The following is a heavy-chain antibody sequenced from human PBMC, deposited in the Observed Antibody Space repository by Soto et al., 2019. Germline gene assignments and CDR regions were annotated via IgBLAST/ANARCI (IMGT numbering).Heavy chain of an antibody. CDR3: ARGPLWFGELFRTWFDP. Sequence: SETLSLTCTVSGGSISSGGYYWSWIRQHPGKGLEWIGYIYYSGSTYYNPSLKSRVTISVDTSKNQFSLKLSSVTAADTAVYYCARGPLWFGELFRTWFDPWGQGTLVTVSS. V-gene: IGHV4-31*03. CDR2: IYYSGST. J-gene: IGHJ5*02. D-gene: IGHD3-10*01. CDR1: GGSISSGGYY.